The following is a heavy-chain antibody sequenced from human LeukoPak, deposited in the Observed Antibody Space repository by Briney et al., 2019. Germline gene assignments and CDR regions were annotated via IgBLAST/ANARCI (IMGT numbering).Heavy chain of an antibody. V-gene: IGHV1-2*02. J-gene: IGHJ6*03. Sequence: ASVKVSCKASGYTFTGYYMHWVRQAPGQGLEWMGWINPNSGGTNYAQKFQGRVFITRDTSINTAYMELSSLGSDDTAVYYCARARIQLWKYYYYMDVWGKGTTVTVSS. D-gene: IGHD5-18*01. CDR3: ARARIQLWKYYYYMDV. CDR2: INPNSGGT. CDR1: GYTFTGYY.